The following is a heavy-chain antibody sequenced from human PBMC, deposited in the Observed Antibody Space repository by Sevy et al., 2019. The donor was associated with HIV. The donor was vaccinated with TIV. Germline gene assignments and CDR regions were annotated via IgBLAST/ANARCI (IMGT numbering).Heavy chain of an antibody. D-gene: IGHD1-26*01. V-gene: IGHV1-2*02. J-gene: IGHJ3*02. CDR1: GYTFTGYY. Sequence: ASVKVSCKASGYTFTGYYMHWVRQAPGQGLEWMGWINPNSGDTKYAQRLQGRVTMTRDTSISTAYMELSSLRSDDTAGYYCARDPEVGATRTAAFDIWGQGTMVTVSS. CDR3: ARDPEVGATRTAAFDI. CDR2: INPNSGDT.